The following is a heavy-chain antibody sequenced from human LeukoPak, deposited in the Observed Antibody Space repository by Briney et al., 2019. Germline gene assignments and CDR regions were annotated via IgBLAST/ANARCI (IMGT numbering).Heavy chain of an antibody. CDR2: ISGSGGST. CDR3: AKDLNYYGSGSYYDGGVDH. Sequence: GGSLRLSCAASGFTFSSYAMSWVRQAPGKGLEWVSAISGSGGSTYYADSVKGRFTISRDNSKNTLDLQMNSLRAEDTAAYYCAKDLNYYGSGSYYDGGVDHWGQGTLVTVSS. CDR1: GFTFSSYA. D-gene: IGHD3-10*01. V-gene: IGHV3-23*01. J-gene: IGHJ4*02.